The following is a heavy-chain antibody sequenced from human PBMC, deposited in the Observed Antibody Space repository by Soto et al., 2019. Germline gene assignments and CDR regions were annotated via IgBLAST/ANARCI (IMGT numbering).Heavy chain of an antibody. D-gene: IGHD2-2*01. J-gene: IGHJ6*02. Sequence: PSETLSLTCVVYGGSFSGYYWSWIRQPPGKGLEWIGEINPSGSTNDNPSLNSRVTISVDTSKNQFSLKLSSVTAADTAVYYCARGPAPPFYGMDVWGQGTTVTVSS. CDR3: ARGPAPPFYGMDV. CDR1: GGSFSGYY. V-gene: IGHV4-34*01. CDR2: INPSGST.